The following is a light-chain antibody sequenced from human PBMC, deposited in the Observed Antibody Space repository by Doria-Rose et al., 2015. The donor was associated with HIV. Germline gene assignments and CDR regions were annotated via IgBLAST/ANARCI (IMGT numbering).Light chain of an antibody. CDR2: DAS. V-gene: IGKV3-11*01. J-gene: IGKJ3*01. CDR1: QSVSSY. Sequence: VMTQSPATLSLSPWERVTLSCRASQSVSSYLAWYQQKPGQAPRLLIYDASNRATGIPARFSGSGSGTDFTLTISSLEPEDFAVYYCQQRSNWPPLVGPGTQVAIK. CDR3: QQRSNWPPL.